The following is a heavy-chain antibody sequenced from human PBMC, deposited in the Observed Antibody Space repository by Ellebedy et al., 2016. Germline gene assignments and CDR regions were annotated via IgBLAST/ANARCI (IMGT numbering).Heavy chain of an antibody. CDR2: IYYSGST. CDR3: ARGKRYGYSYYYYMDV. Sequence: SETLSLXCTVSGGSISSGGYYWSWIRQHPGKGLEWIGYIYYSGSTYYNPSLKSRVTISVDTSKNQFSLKLSSVTAADTAVYYCARGKRYGYSYYYYMDVWGKGTTVTVSS. CDR1: GGSISSGGYY. J-gene: IGHJ6*03. V-gene: IGHV4-31*03. D-gene: IGHD3-22*01.